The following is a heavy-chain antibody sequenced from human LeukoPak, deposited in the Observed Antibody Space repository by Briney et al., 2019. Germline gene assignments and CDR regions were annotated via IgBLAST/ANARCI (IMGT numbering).Heavy chain of an antibody. CDR2: ISYDGSNK. J-gene: IGHJ3*02. CDR1: GFTFSSYN. V-gene: IGHV3-30-3*01. CDR3: GRDTVGYGGAFDI. D-gene: IGHD5-18*01. Sequence: GGSLRLSCVASGFTFSSYNMHWVRQAPGKGLEWVAVISYDGSNKYYADSVKGRSTISRDNSKNTLYLQVNSLRPEDTAVYYCGRDTVGYGGAFDIWGEGTMVTVSS.